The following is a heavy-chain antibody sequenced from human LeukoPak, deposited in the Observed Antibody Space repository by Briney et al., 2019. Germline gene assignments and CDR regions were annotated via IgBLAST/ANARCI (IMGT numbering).Heavy chain of an antibody. CDR3: ARFPVVVPAIIGDLDY. CDR1: GYTFTNYG. V-gene: IGHV1-18*04. Sequence: ASVKVSCKASGYTFTNYGISWVRQAPGQGLEWMGWISAYNGNTNYAQKLQGRVTMTTDTSTSTAYMELRSLRSDDTAVYYCARFPVVVPAIIGDLDYWGQGTLVTVSS. CDR2: ISAYNGNT. D-gene: IGHD2-2*01. J-gene: IGHJ4*02.